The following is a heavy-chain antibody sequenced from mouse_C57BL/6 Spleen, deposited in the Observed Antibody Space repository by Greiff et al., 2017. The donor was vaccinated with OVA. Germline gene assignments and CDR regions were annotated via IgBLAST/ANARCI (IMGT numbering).Heavy chain of an antibody. V-gene: IGHV1-15*01. CDR3: TSFYGNLIPLASY. Sequence: QVHVKQSGAELVRPGASVTLSCKASGYTFTDYEMHWVKQTPVHGLEWIGAIDPETGGTAYNQKFKGKAILTADKSSSTAYMELRSLTSEDSAVYYCTSFYGNLIPLASYWGQGTLVTVSA. J-gene: IGHJ3*01. CDR1: GYTFTDYE. D-gene: IGHD2-1*01. CDR2: IDPETGGT.